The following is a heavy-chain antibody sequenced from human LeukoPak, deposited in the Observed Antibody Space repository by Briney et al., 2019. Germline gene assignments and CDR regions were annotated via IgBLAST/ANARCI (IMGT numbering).Heavy chain of an antibody. CDR3: VKNAAGRALPPKYDYYYYLDV. Sequence: GGSLRLSCAASGFTFSSYAMHWVRQAPGKGLEWVAGIHWNSATIGYGDSVKGRFIISRDNAKNSLFLQMNSLRAEDTALYYCVKNAAGRALPPKYDYYYYLDVWGKGTTVTISS. D-gene: IGHD6-19*01. V-gene: IGHV3-9*01. CDR2: IHWNSATI. CDR1: GFTFSSYA. J-gene: IGHJ6*03.